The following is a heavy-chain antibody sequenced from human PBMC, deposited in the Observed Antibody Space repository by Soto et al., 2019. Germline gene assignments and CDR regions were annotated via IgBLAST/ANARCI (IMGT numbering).Heavy chain of an antibody. CDR3: ARAPRIGDFWSGYRQRLDV. D-gene: IGHD3-3*01. V-gene: IGHV4-30-4*01. CDR1: GGSISSGDYY. J-gene: IGHJ6*02. CDR2: IYYSGST. Sequence: PSETLSLTCTVSGGSISSGDYYWSWIRQPPGKGLEWIGYIYYSGSTYYNPSLKSRVTISVDTSKNQFSLKLSSVTAADTAVYYCARAPRIGDFWSGYRQRLDVWGQGTTVTVSS.